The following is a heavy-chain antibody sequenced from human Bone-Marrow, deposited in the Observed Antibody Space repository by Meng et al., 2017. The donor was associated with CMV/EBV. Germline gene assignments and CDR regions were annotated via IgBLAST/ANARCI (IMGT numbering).Heavy chain of an antibody. CDR3: ARDMIASRPGWFDP. CDR1: CYPFTPYG. Sequence: SCYPFTPYGLSWVRQAPGQGLEWMGWISNYNGNTNYAQKFQDRVTMTTDASTSIAYMELRSLRFDDTAIYYCARDMIASRPGWFDPWGQGTLVTVSS. CDR2: ISNYNGNT. V-gene: IGHV1-18*01. J-gene: IGHJ5*02. D-gene: IGHD6-6*01.